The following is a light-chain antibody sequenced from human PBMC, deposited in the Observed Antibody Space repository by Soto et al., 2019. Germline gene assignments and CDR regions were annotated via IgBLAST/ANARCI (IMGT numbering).Light chain of an antibody. Sequence: EITLSHSPPTLSSFPGDRITLSCSASQYINTRLAWYQHRPGQAPRLLIYQTSIRAAGIPARFSGSGSGTDFTLTISSLQPEDFATYYCQQDNSFPLTFGEGTKVDIK. CDR3: QQDNSFPLT. V-gene: IGKV3-11*01. CDR1: QYINTR. CDR2: QTS. J-gene: IGKJ4*01.